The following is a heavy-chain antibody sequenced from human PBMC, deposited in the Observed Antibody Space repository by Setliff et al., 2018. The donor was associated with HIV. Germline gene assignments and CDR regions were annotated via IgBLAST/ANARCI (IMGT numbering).Heavy chain of an antibody. CDR2: IYYSGST. V-gene: IGHV4-39*07. CDR3: ARGRRNEWELLLLAFDM. Sequence: SETLSLTCTVSGDSISSSGYYWGWIRQPPGKGLEWIGTIYYSGSTYYNPSLKSRVTISVDTSKNQFSLKLSSVTAADTAVYYCARGRRNEWELLLLAFDMWGQGTMVTVSS. D-gene: IGHD1-26*01. CDR1: GDSISSSGYY. J-gene: IGHJ3*02.